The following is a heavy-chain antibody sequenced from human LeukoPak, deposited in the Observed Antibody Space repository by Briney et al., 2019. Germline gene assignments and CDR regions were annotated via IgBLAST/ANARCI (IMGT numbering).Heavy chain of an antibody. CDR3: AMRYGDSGYDYYYYYYYMDV. V-gene: IGHV3-30*02. J-gene: IGHJ6*03. CDR2: IRYDGSNK. D-gene: IGHD4-17*01. CDR1: GFTFSSYG. Sequence: GGSLRLSCAASGFTFSSYGMHWVRQAPGKGLEWVAFIRYDGSNKYYADSVKGRFTISRDNSKNTLYLQMNSLRAEDTAVYYCAMRYGDSGYDYYYYYYYMDVWGKGTTVTVSS.